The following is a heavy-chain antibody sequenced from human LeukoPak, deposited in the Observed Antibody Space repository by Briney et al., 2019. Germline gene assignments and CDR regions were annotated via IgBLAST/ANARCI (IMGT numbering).Heavy chain of an antibody. CDR3: ARSSDSSSLQYFQH. CDR1: GYTFTSYG. CDR2: ISAYNGNT. J-gene: IGHJ1*01. V-gene: IGHV1-18*01. D-gene: IGHD6-6*01. Sequence: GASVKVSCKASGYTFTSYGISWVRRAPGQGLEWMGWISAYNGNTNYAQKLQGRVTMTTDTSTSTAYMELRSLRSDDTAVYYCARSSDSSSLQYFQHWGQGTLVTVSS.